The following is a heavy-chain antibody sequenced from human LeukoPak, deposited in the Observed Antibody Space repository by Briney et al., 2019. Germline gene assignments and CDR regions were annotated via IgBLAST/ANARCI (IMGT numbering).Heavy chain of an antibody. CDR1: GFTVSSNY. Sequence: PGGSLRLSCAASGFTVSSNYMSWVRQAPGKGLEWVSVIYSGGSTYYADSVKGRFTISRDNSKNTLYLQMNSLRAEDTAVYYCARSPYYYDSSGHDYWGQGTLVTVSS. J-gene: IGHJ4*02. D-gene: IGHD3-22*01. V-gene: IGHV3-53*01. CDR2: IYSGGST. CDR3: ARSPYYYDSSGHDY.